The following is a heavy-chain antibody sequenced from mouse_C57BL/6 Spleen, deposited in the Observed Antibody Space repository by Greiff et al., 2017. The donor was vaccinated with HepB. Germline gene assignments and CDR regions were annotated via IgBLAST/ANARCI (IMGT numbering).Heavy chain of an antibody. CDR2: IYPGDGDT. CDR1: GYAFSSSW. J-gene: IGHJ3*01. D-gene: IGHD2-10*01. CDR3: ARSYLGEVAY. Sequence: QVQLRQSGPELVKPGASVKISCKASGYAFSSSWMNWVKQRPGKGLEWIGRIYPGDGDTNYNGKFKGKATLTADKSSSTAYMQLSSLTSEDSAVYFCARSYLGEVAYWGQGTLVTVSA. V-gene: IGHV1-82*01.